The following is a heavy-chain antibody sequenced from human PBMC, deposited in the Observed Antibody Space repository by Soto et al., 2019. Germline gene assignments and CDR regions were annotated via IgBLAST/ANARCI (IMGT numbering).Heavy chain of an antibody. CDR2: IKRKIDGETT. CDR3: AADGYCSSNTCPGAFDI. Sequence: EVQLLESGGDLAEPGGSLRHSCAASGFAFTHVWMTWVRQAPGWGLEWVGRIKRKIDGETTNYAAPVKGRFTISRDDSKNTLYLQMNSLKTDDSAVYYCAADGYCSSNTCPGAFDIWGQGTTV. J-gene: IGHJ3*02. D-gene: IGHD2-2*03. V-gene: IGHV3-15*01. CDR1: GFAFTHVW.